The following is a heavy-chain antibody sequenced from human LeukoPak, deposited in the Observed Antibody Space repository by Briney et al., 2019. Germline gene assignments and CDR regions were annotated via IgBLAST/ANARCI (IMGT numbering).Heavy chain of an antibody. Sequence: GASVKVSCKASGYTFTGYYMHWVRQAPGQGLEWMGWINPNSGGTNYAQKFQGRVTMTRDTSISTAYMELSRLRSDDTAVYYCARGIQRTVTKTPSIGYWGQGTLVTVSS. V-gene: IGHV1-2*02. CDR2: INPNSGGT. J-gene: IGHJ4*02. CDR1: GYTFTGYY. D-gene: IGHD4-17*01. CDR3: ARGIQRTVTKTPSIGY.